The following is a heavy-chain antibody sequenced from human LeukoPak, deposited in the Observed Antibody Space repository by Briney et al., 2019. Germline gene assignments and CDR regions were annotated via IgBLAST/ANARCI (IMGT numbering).Heavy chain of an antibody. V-gene: IGHV3-30*18. CDR1: GFTFSSYG. CDR3: AKDTWDNWNCDY. J-gene: IGHJ4*02. Sequence: GGPLRLSCAASGFTFSSYGMHWVRQAPGKGLEWVAVISYDGKDKKHADSVKGRFTISRDNSKNTLYLQMNSLRAEDTAVYYCAKDTWDNWNCDYWGQGTLVTVSS. D-gene: IGHD1-20*01. CDR2: ISYDGKDK.